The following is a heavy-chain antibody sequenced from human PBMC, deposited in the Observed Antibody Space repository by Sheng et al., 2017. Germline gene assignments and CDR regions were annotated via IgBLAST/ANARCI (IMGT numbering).Heavy chain of an antibody. CDR3: AKLQGLAVFDV. J-gene: IGHJ3*01. CDR1: GFTFGTYT. V-gene: IGHV3-23*01. D-gene: IGHD3-16*01. Sequence: EVQLMESGGGLVQPGGPVRLSCADSGFTFGTYTMTWVRQAPGKGPEWVSAISDTGGASSYADSVEGRFTISRDNSKRTLSLHMNRLRAEDTAVYYCAKLQGLAVFDVWGQGTMVTVSS. CDR2: ISDTGGAS.